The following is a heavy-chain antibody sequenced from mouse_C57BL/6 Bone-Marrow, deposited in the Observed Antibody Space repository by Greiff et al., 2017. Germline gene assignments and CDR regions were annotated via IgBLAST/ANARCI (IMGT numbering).Heavy chain of an antibody. V-gene: IGHV1-50*01. CDR2: IDPSDSYT. CDR3: ERLAWFAY. J-gene: IGHJ3*01. Sequence: QVQLQQPGAELVKPGASVKLSCKASGYTFTSYWMQWVKQRPGQGLEWIGEIDPSDSYTNYNQKFKGKATLTVDTSSSTAYMQLSILTSEDSAVYDCERLAWFAYWGQGTLVTVSA. CDR1: GYTFTSYW.